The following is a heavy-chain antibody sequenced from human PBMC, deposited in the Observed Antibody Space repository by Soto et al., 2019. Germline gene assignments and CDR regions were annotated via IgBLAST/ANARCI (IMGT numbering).Heavy chain of an antibody. CDR1: GGSISSYY. J-gene: IGHJ4*02. Sequence: KPSETLSLTCTVSGGSISSYYWSWIPQPAGKGLEWIGRIYTSGSTNYNPSLKSRVTMSVDTSKNQFSLKLSSVTAADTAVYYCARACSSNSCYDVFDYWGQGTLVTVSS. CDR3: ARACSSNSCYDVFDY. D-gene: IGHD2-2*01. CDR2: IYTSGST. V-gene: IGHV4-4*07.